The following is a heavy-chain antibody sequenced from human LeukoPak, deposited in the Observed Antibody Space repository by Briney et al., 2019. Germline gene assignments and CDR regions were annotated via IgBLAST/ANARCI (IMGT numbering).Heavy chain of an antibody. CDR2: IHSDGIT. CDR3: ARQLESGIYSKDGLAV. J-gene: IGHJ3*01. CDR1: GYIVSRNY. D-gene: IGHD1-26*01. Sequence: GGSLRLSCAASGYIVSRNYMNWVRQAPGKGLEWVSVIHSDGITYYAESVKGRFTISRDNSKNTVYLGMNTLRGEDTAVYYCARQLESGIYSKDGLAVCGRGTMVTVS. V-gene: IGHV3-66*04.